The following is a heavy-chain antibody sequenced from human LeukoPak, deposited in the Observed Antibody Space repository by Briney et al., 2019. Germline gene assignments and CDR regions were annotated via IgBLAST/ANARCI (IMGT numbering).Heavy chain of an antibody. Sequence: SETLSLTCAVSAASISNYYWSWLRQPPGKGLEWIGYIYYSGSTNYNPSLKSRVTISVDTSKNQFSLKLSSVTAADTAVYYCARGLSQWLVLTEGDNWFDPWGQGTLVTVSS. CDR1: AASISNYY. J-gene: IGHJ5*02. CDR2: IYYSGST. CDR3: ARGLSQWLVLTEGDNWFDP. V-gene: IGHV4-59*01. D-gene: IGHD6-19*01.